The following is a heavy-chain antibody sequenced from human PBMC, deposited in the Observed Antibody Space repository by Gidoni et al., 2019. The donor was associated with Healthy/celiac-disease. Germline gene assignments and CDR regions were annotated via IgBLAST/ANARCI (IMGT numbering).Heavy chain of an antibody. CDR1: GFTFSNAW. V-gene: IGHV3-15*01. CDR2: IKSKTDGGTT. D-gene: IGHD6-13*01. CDR3: TTRSSGGGVDY. Sequence: EVQLVESGGGLVKPGGSLSLSCAASGFTFSNAWMSWVRQAPGKGLAWVGRIKSKTDGGTTDYAAPVKGRFTISRDDSKNTLYLQMNSLKTEDTAVYYCTTRSSGGGVDYWGQGTLVTVSS. J-gene: IGHJ4*02.